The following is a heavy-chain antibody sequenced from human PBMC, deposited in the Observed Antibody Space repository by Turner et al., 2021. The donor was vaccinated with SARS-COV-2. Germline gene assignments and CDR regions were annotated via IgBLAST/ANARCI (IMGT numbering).Heavy chain of an antibody. CDR2: IDPSDSYT. CDR3: ANSVGYCSSTSCLLSWFDP. D-gene: IGHD2-2*01. CDR1: AYTFTSYW. V-gene: IGHV5-10-1*01. J-gene: IGHJ5*02. Sequence: EVQLVQSGAEVKKPGESLRISCKGSAYTFTSYWISWVRQMPGKGLEWMGRIDPSDSYTNYRPSVQSHVTISADKSISTAYLQWINLRASDTAMYYCANSVGYCSSTSCLLSWFDPWGQGTLVTVSS.